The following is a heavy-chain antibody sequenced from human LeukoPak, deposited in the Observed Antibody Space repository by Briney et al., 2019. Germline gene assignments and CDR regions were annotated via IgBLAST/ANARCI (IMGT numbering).Heavy chain of an antibody. D-gene: IGHD5-24*01. CDR3: ARHQDGYGDYFDF. CDR2: IHSSGRT. Sequence: SETLSLTCSVSGGSISNSYWCWIRQPPGKGLEWIGYIHSSGRTKYDPSLESRVTISIDTSMNHFSLKVSSVTAPDTAVYYCARHQDGYGDYFDFWGQGILVTVSS. CDR1: GGSISNSY. V-gene: IGHV4-59*08. J-gene: IGHJ4*02.